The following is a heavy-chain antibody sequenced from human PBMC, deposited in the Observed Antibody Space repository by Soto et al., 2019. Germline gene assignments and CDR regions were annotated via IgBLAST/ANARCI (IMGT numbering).Heavy chain of an antibody. CDR3: AREKAGVIPYFDY. Sequence: GGSLRLSCAASGFTVSSNYMSLVRQAPGKGLEWVSVIYSGGSTYYADSVKGRFTISRDNSKNTLYLQMNSLRAEDTAVYYCAREKAGVIPYFDYWGQGTLVTVSS. D-gene: IGHD3-16*02. CDR2: IYSGGST. V-gene: IGHV3-53*01. CDR1: GFTVSSNY. J-gene: IGHJ4*02.